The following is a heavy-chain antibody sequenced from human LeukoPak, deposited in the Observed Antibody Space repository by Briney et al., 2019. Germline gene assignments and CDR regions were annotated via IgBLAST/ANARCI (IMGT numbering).Heavy chain of an antibody. V-gene: IGHV4-39*07. CDR2: IYYSGST. D-gene: IGHD3-10*01. CDR1: GGSISGSSYY. J-gene: IGHJ3*02. Sequence: PSETLSLTCTVSGGSISGSSYYWGWIRQPPGKGLEWIGSIYYSGSTYYNPSLKSRVTISVDTSKNQFSLKLSSVTAADTAVYYCARLSLWGVRGEEAFDIWGQGTMVTVSS. CDR3: ARLSLWGVRGEEAFDI.